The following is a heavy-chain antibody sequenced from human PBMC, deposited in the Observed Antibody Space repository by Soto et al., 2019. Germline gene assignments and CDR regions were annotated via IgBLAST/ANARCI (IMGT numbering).Heavy chain of an antibody. CDR3: GGSCYFFLGY. D-gene: IGHD2-15*01. V-gene: IGHV4-59*08. J-gene: IGHJ4*02. Sequence: PSETLSLTCTVSGGSIGSYYRSWIRQPPGKGLEWIGYIYYSGSTNYNPSLKSRVTISVDTSKNQFSLKLSSVTAADTAADCSGGSCYFFLGYWGQGTLVTVSS. CDR1: GGSIGSYY. CDR2: IYYSGST.